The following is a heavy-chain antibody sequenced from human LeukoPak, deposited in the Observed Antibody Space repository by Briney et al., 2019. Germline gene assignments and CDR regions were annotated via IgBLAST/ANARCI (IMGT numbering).Heavy chain of an antibody. D-gene: IGHD3-10*01. J-gene: IGHJ4*02. CDR2: IIPSDGST. Sequence: ASVKVSCKASGGSFSDYSISWVRQAPGQGLEWMGIIIPSDGSTSYAQKFQGRVTMTRDTSTSTVYMELSSLRSEDTAMYYCARGKVVTMVRGVIITYFDYWGQGTLVTVSS. CDR1: GGSFSDYS. CDR3: ARGKVVTMVRGVIITYFDY. V-gene: IGHV1-46*01.